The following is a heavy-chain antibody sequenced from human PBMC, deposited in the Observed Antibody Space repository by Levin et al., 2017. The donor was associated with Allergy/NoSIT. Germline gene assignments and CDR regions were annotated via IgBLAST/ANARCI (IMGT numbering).Heavy chain of an antibody. V-gene: IGHV3-23*01. J-gene: IGHJ6*02. CDR3: ACTSSTYYDYGMDV. Sequence: GGSLRLSCAASGFTFSSYAMSWVRQAPGKGLEWVSAISGSGGSTYYADSVKGRFTISRDNSKNTLYLQMNSLRAEDTAVYYCACTSSTYYDYGMDVWGQGTTVTVSS. CDR2: ISGSGGST. CDR1: GFTFSSYA. D-gene: IGHD2-2*01.